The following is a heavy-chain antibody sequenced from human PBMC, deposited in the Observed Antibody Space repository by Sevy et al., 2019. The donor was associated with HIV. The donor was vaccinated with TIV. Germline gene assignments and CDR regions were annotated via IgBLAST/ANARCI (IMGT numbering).Heavy chain of an antibody. V-gene: IGHV3-7*01. Sequence: GGSLRLSCAASGFTFSNYKMNWVRQAPGKGLEWVANIKQDGSEKYYVDSVKGRFTISRDNAKNSLYLQMNSLRAEDTAVYYCARSGGSYDYGMDVWGQGTTVTVSS. CDR1: GFTFSNYK. CDR3: ARSGGSYDYGMDV. J-gene: IGHJ6*02. D-gene: IGHD1-26*01. CDR2: IKQDGSEK.